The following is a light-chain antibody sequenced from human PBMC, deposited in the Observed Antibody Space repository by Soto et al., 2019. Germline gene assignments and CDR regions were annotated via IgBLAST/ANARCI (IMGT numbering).Light chain of an antibody. J-gene: IGLJ2*01. CDR1: SSDVGGYNY. V-gene: IGLV2-8*01. CDR2: EVS. Sequence: QSALTQPPSASGSPGQSVTISCTGTSSDVGGYNYVSWYQQHPGKAPKVMMYEVSKRPSGVPDRFSDSKSGNTASLTVSGLQAEDEADYYCSSYGGTNSLKVFGGGTKLTVL. CDR3: SSYGGTNSLKV.